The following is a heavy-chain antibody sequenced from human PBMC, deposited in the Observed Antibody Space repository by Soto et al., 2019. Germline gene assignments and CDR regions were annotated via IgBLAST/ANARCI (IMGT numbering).Heavy chain of an antibody. CDR3: ASGDEDTAMVTGRYYYGMDV. J-gene: IGHJ6*02. CDR2: IIPIFGTA. CDR1: GGTFSSYA. D-gene: IGHD5-18*01. Sequence: QVQLVQSGAEVKKPGSSVKVSCKASGGTFSSYAISWVRQAPGQGLEWLGGIIPIFGTANYAQKFQGRVTITADESTSTAYMELSSLRSEDTAVYYCASGDEDTAMVTGRYYYGMDVWGQGTTVTVSS. V-gene: IGHV1-69*01.